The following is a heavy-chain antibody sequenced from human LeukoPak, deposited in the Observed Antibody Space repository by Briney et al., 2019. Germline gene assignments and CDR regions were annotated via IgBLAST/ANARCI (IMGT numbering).Heavy chain of an antibody. CDR1: GFTFSSYS. CDR2: ISSSSSYI. CDR3: ARDLQQYSGSYPAFDI. J-gene: IGHJ3*02. D-gene: IGHD1-26*01. V-gene: IGHV3-21*01. Sequence: PGGSLRLSCAASGFTFSSYSMNWVRQAPGKGLEWVSSISSSSSYIYYADSVKGRFTISRDNAKNSLYLQMNSLRAEDTAVYYCARDLQQYSGSYPAFDIWGQGTMVTVSS.